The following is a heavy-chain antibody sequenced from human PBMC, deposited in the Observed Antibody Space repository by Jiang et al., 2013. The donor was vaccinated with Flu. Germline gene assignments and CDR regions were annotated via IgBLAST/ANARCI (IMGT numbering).Heavy chain of an antibody. V-gene: IGHV3-30*04. CDR3: ARLTTQIATLDY. CDR1: GFPFSTYA. CDR2: IANDGREE. Sequence: GLVQPGGSLKLSCAASGFPFSTYAMYWVRQAPGKGLEWVAIIANDGREEYADSVKGRFTISRDNSKNTLNLQMNSLRPEDAALYFCARLTTQIATLDYWGQGTQVTVSS. J-gene: IGHJ4*02. D-gene: IGHD1-14*01.